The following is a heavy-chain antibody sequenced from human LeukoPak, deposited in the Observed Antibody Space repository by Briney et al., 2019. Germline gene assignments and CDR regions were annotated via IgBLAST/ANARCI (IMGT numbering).Heavy chain of an antibody. D-gene: IGHD3-22*01. Sequence: GGSLRLSCAASGFTFKIYSMNWVRQAPGKGLEWVSYISSGSSTIQYADSVKGRFTISRDNAKNSLYLQMNSLRDEDMAVYYCARGKWFNFDYWGQGTLVTVSS. CDR2: ISSGSSTI. CDR3: ARGKWFNFDY. V-gene: IGHV3-48*02. CDR1: GFTFKIYS. J-gene: IGHJ4*02.